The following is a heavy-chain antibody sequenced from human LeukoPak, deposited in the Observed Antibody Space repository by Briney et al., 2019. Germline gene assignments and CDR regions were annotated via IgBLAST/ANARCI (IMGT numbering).Heavy chain of an antibody. Sequence: ASVKVSCKASGYTFTGYYMHWVRQAPGQGLEWMGWINPNSGGTNYAQKFQGWVTMTRDTSISTAFMELSRLRSDDTAVYYCARAKFGFPYGSGSYYFDYWGQGTLVTVSS. D-gene: IGHD3-10*01. V-gene: IGHV1-2*04. CDR2: INPNSGGT. J-gene: IGHJ4*02. CDR3: ARAKFGFPYGSGSYYFDY. CDR1: GYTFTGYY.